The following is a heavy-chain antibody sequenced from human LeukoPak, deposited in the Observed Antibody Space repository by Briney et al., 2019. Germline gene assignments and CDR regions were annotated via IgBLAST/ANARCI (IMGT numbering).Heavy chain of an antibody. V-gene: IGHV4-59*01. Sequence: PSETLSLTCTVSGGSISSNYWSWIRQPPGKGLEWIGYIYYSGSTNYNPSLKSRVTISVDTSKNQFSLKLSSVTAADTAVYYCAREELRYDFWSGKGIDPCGQGTLVTVSS. CDR3: AREELRYDFWSGKGIDP. CDR1: GGSISSNY. D-gene: IGHD3-3*01. J-gene: IGHJ5*02. CDR2: IYYSGST.